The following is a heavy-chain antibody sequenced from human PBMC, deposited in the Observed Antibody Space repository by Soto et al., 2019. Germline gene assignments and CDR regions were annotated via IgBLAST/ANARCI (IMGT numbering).Heavy chain of an antibody. Sequence: QLQVQESGPGLVKPSETLSLTCTVSGGSISSSSYYWGWIRRPPGKGLEWIGSIYYSGSTYYNPSLKSRVTISVDTSKNQFSLKLSSVTAADTAVYYCARHLGITMIFQMWGQGTLVTVAS. D-gene: IGHD3-22*01. V-gene: IGHV4-39*01. CDR2: IYYSGST. CDR1: GGSISSSSYY. CDR3: ARHLGITMIFQM. J-gene: IGHJ4*02.